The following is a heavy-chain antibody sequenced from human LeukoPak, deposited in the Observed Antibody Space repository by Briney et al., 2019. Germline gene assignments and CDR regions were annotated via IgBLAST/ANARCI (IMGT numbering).Heavy chain of an antibody. Sequence: SETLSLTCTVSGGSISSYYWSWIRQPPGKGLEWIGCIYYSGSTNYNPSLKSRVTISVDTSKNQFSLKLSSVTAADTAVYYCAREYSNWYFDYWGQGTLVTVSS. V-gene: IGHV4-59*01. CDR1: GGSISSYY. J-gene: IGHJ4*02. CDR3: AREYSNWYFDY. D-gene: IGHD4-11*01. CDR2: IYYSGST.